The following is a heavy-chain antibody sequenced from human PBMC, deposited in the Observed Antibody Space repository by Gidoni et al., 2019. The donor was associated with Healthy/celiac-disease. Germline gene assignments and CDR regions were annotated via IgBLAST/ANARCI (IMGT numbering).Heavy chain of an antibody. J-gene: IGHJ4*02. CDR3: AREYDILTGYYDY. Sequence: QVQLQESGPGLVKPSQTLSLTCTVSGGSISSGSYYWSWIRQPAGKGLEWIGRIYTSGSTNYNPSLKSRVTISVDTSKNQFSLKLSSVTAADTAVYYCAREYDILTGYYDYWGQGTLVTVSS. D-gene: IGHD3-9*01. V-gene: IGHV4-61*02. CDR2: IYTSGST. CDR1: GGSISSGSYY.